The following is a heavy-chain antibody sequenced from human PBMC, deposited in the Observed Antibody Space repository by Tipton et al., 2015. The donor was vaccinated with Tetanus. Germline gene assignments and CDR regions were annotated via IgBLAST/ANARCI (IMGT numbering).Heavy chain of an antibody. D-gene: IGHD2-2*02. CDR1: GFTFSNFA. CDR3: VKSLYGGTDY. J-gene: IGHJ4*02. V-gene: IGHV3-23*01. Sequence: SLRLSCTASGFTFSNFAMSWVRQAPGKGLEWVSGISGSGGTTNYADSVKGRFTISRDNSKNTLYLQMNSLRAEDTAVYYCVKSLYGGTDYWGQGTLVTVSS. CDR2: ISGSGGTT.